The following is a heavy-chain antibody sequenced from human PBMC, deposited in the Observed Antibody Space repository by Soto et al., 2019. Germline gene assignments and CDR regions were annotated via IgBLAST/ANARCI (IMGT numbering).Heavy chain of an antibody. J-gene: IGHJ4*02. V-gene: IGHV3-20*04. CDR3: ARGKRYCSGANCYSVLLY. D-gene: IGHD2-15*01. Sequence: EVQLVESGGGVVRPGGSLRLSCAASGFTFDDYGMSWVRQAPGKGLEWVCGINWIGDSTGYADSVKGRFTISRDNAKNSLYLQMNSLRAEDTALYYCARGKRYCSGANCYSVLLYWGQGTLVTVSS. CDR2: INWIGDST. CDR1: GFTFDDYG.